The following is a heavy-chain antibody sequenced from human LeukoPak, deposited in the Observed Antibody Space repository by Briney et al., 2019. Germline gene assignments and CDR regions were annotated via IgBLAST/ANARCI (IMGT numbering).Heavy chain of an antibody. V-gene: IGHV5-51*01. CDR3: ARVYWPYWYFDL. D-gene: IGHD2-8*01. CDR1: GYSFTSYW. Sequence: RHGESLKISCKGSGYSFTSYWIGWERQMPGKGLEWMGIIYPGDSDTRYSSSFQGQVTISADKSISTAYLQWSSLKASDTAMYYCARVYWPYWYFDLWGRGTLVTVSS. J-gene: IGHJ2*01. CDR2: IYPGDSDT.